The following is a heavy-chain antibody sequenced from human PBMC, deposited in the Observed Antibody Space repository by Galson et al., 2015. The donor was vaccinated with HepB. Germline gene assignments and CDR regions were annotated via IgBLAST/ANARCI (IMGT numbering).Heavy chain of an antibody. J-gene: IGHJ3*02. CDR1: GFSFSDYY. CDR3: VRGFHSFDI. CDR2: SRNKADRYTT. D-gene: IGHD3-10*01. Sequence: SLRLSCAASGFSFSDYYMDWVRQAPGQGLEWLARSRNKADRYTTEYAASVKDRFSISRDESKSLLFLQMNSLKTEDTAVYYCVRGFHSFDIWGQGAMVTVSS. V-gene: IGHV3-72*01.